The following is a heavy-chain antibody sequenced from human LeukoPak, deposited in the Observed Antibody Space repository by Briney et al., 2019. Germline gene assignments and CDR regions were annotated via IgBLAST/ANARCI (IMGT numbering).Heavy chain of an antibody. J-gene: IGHJ4*02. CDR1: GFTFSSYW. V-gene: IGHV3-74*01. CDR3: ARSSYQPYFDY. CDR2: INGDGGTS. D-gene: IGHD1-26*01. Sequence: PGGSLRLSCAASGFTFSSYWIHWVRQAPGKGLVWVSRINGDGGTSTYADSARGRFTISRDNARNTVYLQMNSLRAEDTAVYYCARSSYQPYFDYWGRGTLVTVSS.